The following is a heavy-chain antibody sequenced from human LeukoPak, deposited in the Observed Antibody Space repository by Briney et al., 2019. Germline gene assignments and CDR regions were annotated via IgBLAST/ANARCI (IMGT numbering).Heavy chain of an antibody. J-gene: IGHJ4*02. Sequence: GASVKVSCKASGYTFTGYYIHWVRRAPGEGPEWMGWIDPNSGDTKFAQNLQGRVTMTWDTSINTAYMELNWLRADDTAVFYCARSGYDYGYVYLDYWGQGTLVIISS. CDR3: ARSGYDYGYVYLDY. CDR1: GYTFTGYY. V-gene: IGHV1-2*02. CDR2: IDPNSGDT. D-gene: IGHD5-18*01.